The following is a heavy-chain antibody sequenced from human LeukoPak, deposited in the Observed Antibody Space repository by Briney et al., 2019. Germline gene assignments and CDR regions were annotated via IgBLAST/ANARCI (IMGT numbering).Heavy chain of an antibody. V-gene: IGHV3-53*01. D-gene: IGHD4/OR15-4a*01. CDR3: ARRAGAYSHPYDC. CDR2: IYSDNT. Sequence: PGGSLRLSCTVSGFTVSSNSMSLVRQAPGKGLEWVSFIYSDNTHYSDSVKGRFTISRDNSKNTLYLQMNSLRAEDTAVYYCARRAGAYSHPYDCWGQGTLVTVSS. J-gene: IGHJ4*02. CDR1: GFTVSSNS.